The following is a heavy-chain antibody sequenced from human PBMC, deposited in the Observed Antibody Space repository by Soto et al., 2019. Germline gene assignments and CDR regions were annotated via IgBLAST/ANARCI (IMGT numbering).Heavy chain of an antibody. CDR3: ARTLDKQYSSGWEGWFDP. D-gene: IGHD6-19*01. J-gene: IGHJ5*02. Sequence: SQTLSLTCAISGDSVSSNSAAWNWIRQSPSRGLEWLGRTYYRSKWYNDYAVSVKSRITINPDTSKNQFSLQLNSVTPEDTAVYYCARTLDKQYSSGWEGWFDPWGQGTLVTDSS. V-gene: IGHV6-1*01. CDR2: TYYRSKWYN. CDR1: GDSVSSNSAA.